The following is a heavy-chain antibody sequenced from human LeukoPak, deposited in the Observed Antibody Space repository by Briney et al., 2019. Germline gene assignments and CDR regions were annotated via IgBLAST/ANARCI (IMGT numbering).Heavy chain of an antibody. CDR3: ARDRSTSSPDAFDI. CDR1: GGTYSSYG. V-gene: IGHV1-69*04. Sequence: ASVKVSCKASGGTYSSYGINWVRQAPGQGLEWMGRIIPILGIANYAQKFQGRVTITTDESTSTAYMELSSLRSDDTAVYYCARDRSTSSPDAFDIWGQGTMVTVSS. D-gene: IGHD6-6*01. CDR2: IIPILGIA. J-gene: IGHJ3*02.